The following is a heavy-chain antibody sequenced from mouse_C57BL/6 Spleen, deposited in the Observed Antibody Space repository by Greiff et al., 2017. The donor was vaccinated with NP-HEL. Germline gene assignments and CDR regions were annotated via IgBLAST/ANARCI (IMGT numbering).Heavy chain of an antibody. CDR3: ASGGGTLTGACYVDY. J-gene: IGHJ2*01. D-gene: IGHD4-1*01. V-gene: IGHV1-59*01. CDR1: GYTFTSYW. Sequence: VQLQQPGAELVRPGTSVKLSCKASGYTFTSYWMHWVKQRPGQGLEWIGVIDPSDSYTNYNQKFKGKATLTVDTSSSTAYMPLSSLTSEDSAGEYGASGGGTLTGACYVDYWGKGTTLTVSS. CDR2: IDPSDSYT.